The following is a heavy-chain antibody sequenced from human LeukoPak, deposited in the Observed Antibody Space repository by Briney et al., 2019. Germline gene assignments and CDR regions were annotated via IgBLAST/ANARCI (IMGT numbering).Heavy chain of an antibody. CDR1: GYTFTDYY. J-gene: IGHJ4*02. CDR2: INPDSGDT. Sequence: ASVKVSCKPSGYTFTDYYIHWVRQAPGPGLEWMGWINPDSGDTNYAQKFQGRVTMARDTSTSTVYMELSSLRSEDTAMYYCVRNSGSGFDYWGQGTLVTVSS. CDR3: VRNSGSGFDY. V-gene: IGHV1-2*02. D-gene: IGHD1-26*01.